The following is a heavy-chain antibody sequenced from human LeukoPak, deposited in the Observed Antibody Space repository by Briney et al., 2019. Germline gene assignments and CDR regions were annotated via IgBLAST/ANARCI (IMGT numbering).Heavy chain of an antibody. Sequence: PQTMSPTCAVYGGSSSSYSCRWIRQPPGNVMEWVGKITHSASTNYTTSLKSRVTISVDTSKNNFSLKLSSVTAADTAVYYCARPMPDCSSTSCYSVWGQGTLVTVSS. V-gene: IGHV4-34*01. CDR2: ITHSAST. CDR1: GGSSSSYS. CDR3: ARPMPDCSSTSCYSV. D-gene: IGHD2-2*01. J-gene: IGHJ4*02.